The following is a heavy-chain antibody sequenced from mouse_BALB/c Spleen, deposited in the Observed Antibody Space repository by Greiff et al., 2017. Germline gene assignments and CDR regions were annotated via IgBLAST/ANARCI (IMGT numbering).Heavy chain of an antibody. Sequence: VLLVQSGPGLVAPSPSLSITCTVSGFSLTGYGVHWVRQPPGKGLEWLGVILAGGSTNYNSALMSRLSISKDNSKSQLSLKMNSLQTDDTAMYYCARVYDYDGYFDYWGQGTTLTVSS. V-gene: IGHV2-9*02. CDR2: ILAGGST. J-gene: IGHJ2*01. CDR1: GFSLTGYG. D-gene: IGHD2-4*01. CDR3: ARVYDYDGYFDY.